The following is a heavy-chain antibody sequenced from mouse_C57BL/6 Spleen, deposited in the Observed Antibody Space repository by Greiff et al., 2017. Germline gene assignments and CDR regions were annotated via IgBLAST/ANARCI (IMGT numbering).Heavy chain of an antibody. CDR1: GYTFTSYG. J-gene: IGHJ4*01. Sequence: QVQLKQSGAELARPGASVKPSCKASGYTFTSYGISWVKQRTGQGLEWIGEIYPRSGNTYYNEKFKGKATLTADKSSSTAYMELRSLTSEDSAVYFCARDRLGDYWGQGTSVTVSS. V-gene: IGHV1-81*01. CDR3: ARDRLGDY. CDR2: IYPRSGNT.